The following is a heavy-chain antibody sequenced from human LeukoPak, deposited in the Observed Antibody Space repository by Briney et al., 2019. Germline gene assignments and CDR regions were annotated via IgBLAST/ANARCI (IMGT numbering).Heavy chain of an antibody. CDR2: IYTSGST. CDR1: GGSISSYY. V-gene: IGHV4-4*07. D-gene: IGHD6-13*01. CDR3: ARDEAKGIAAAGTKFDY. Sequence: SETLSLTCTVSGGSISSYYWSWMRQPAGKGLEWIGRIYTSGSTNYNPSLKSRVTMSVDTSKNQFSLKLSSVTAADTAVYYCARDEAKGIAAAGTKFDYWCQGTMVTVSS. J-gene: IGHJ4*02.